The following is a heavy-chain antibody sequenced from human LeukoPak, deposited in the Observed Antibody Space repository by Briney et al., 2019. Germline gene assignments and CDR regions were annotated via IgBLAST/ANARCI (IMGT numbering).Heavy chain of an antibody. J-gene: IGHJ4*02. V-gene: IGHV3-33*01. CDR2: IWPDGSKR. Sequence: GGSLRLSCGASGFSFSSYGMHWVRQAPGKGLEWVASIWPDGSKRYYADSVKGRFTISRDNAKNSLYLQMNSLRAEDTAVYYCARDQAKYYYGSVDYWGQGTLVTVSS. D-gene: IGHD3-10*01. CDR3: ARDQAKYYYGSVDY. CDR1: GFSFSSYG.